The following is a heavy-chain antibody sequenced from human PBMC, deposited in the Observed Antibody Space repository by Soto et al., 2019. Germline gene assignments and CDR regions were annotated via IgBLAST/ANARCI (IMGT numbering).Heavy chain of an antibody. J-gene: IGHJ4*02. Sequence: GGSLRLSCAASGFTFTTYSMNWVRQAPGEGLEWASSISSSSSYIYYANSVKGRFTISRDDAKNSLFLQMNSLRAEDTALYYCARGEVNYYDSSGYTPFDYWGQGTLVTVSS. CDR2: ISSSSSYI. D-gene: IGHD3-22*01. CDR1: GFTFTTYS. CDR3: ARGEVNYYDSSGYTPFDY. V-gene: IGHV3-21*01.